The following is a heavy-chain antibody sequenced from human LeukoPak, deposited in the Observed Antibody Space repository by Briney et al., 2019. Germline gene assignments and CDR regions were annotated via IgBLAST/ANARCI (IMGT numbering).Heavy chain of an antibody. V-gene: IGHV3-33*01. Sequence: PGGSQIPCSAASGFIFSTYGVHWVRQPPGKGLEWVAVIWYDGSFKYYADSVKGRFTISRDNSNSTVYLQMNSLRAEDTAVYYCARDKSTSCYYFDYWAEGPLVTVSS. CDR1: GFIFSTYG. CDR2: IWYDGSFK. J-gene: IGHJ4*02. D-gene: IGHD2-2*01. CDR3: ARDKSTSCYYFDY.